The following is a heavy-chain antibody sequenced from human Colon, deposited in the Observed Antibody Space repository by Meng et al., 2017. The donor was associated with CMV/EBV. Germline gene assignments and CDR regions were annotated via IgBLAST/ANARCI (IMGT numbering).Heavy chain of an antibody. Sequence: VQVVEHGGGLVQPGGSLRLSCAASGFNFSNYLMHWVRQAPGKGLVWVSRIKTDGSTTNYADSVKGRFTISRDNAKNTLYLQMNSLRAEDTAVYYCARDLEWELSFDPWGQGTLVTVSS. J-gene: IGHJ5*02. CDR3: ARDLEWELSFDP. V-gene: IGHV3-74*01. D-gene: IGHD1-26*01. CDR2: IKTDGSTT. CDR1: GFNFSNYL.